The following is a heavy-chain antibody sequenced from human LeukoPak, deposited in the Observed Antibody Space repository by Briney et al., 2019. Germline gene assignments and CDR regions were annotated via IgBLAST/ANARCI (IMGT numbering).Heavy chain of an antibody. V-gene: IGHV3-NL1*01. D-gene: IGHD5-18*01. Sequence: GGSLRLSCAASGFTFSTYGMHWVRQAPGKGLEWVSSINTEGVNTHYSDSVKGRFTISRDNSKNTLYLQMNSLRAEDTAVYYCAKRIQSAMATGYWGQGTLVTVSS. CDR3: AKRIQSAMATGY. CDR1: GFTFSTYG. J-gene: IGHJ4*02. CDR2: INTEGVNT.